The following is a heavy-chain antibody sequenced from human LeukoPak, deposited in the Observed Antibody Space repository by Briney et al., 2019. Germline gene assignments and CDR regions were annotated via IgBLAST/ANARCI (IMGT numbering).Heavy chain of an antibody. J-gene: IGHJ4*02. V-gene: IGHV1-2*02. CDR3: ARDLKDDGFGAGGSLGF. D-gene: IGHD3-10*01. Sequence: ASVKVSCKAFGYTITSNYVHWVRQAPGQGLEWVGWIDPNNGGTYYAQHFQGRVTMTRDTSITTAYMELNSLTSDDTAVYYCARDLKDDGFGAGGSLGFWGQGTLVTVSS. CDR2: IDPNNGGT. CDR1: GYTITSNY.